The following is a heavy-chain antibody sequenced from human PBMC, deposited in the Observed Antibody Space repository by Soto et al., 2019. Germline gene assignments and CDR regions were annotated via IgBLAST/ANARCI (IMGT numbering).Heavy chain of an antibody. V-gene: IGHV4-30-2*01. CDR1: GGSISSGGYS. CDR2: IYHSGST. J-gene: IGHJ4*02. D-gene: IGHD3-3*01. Sequence: PSETLSLTCAVSGGSISSGGYSWSWIRQPPGKGLEWIGYIYHSGSTYYNPSLKSRVTISVDRSKNQFSLKLSSVTAADTAVYYCAGTNVLRFLEWSDNFDYWGQGALVTVSS. CDR3: AGTNVLRFLEWSDNFDY.